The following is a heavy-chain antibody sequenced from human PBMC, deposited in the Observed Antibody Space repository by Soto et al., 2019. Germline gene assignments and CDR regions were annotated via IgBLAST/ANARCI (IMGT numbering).Heavy chain of an antibody. J-gene: IGHJ6*03. CDR2: IKPDGSEK. CDR1: GFTFSYFW. V-gene: IGHV3-7*01. Sequence: PGGSLRLSCAASGFTFSYFWMTWVRQAPGKGLEWVANIKPDGSEKYFVDSVKGRVTLSRDNAKNSVYLQMNSLRGEDAAVYYCARAIRVATIYDYYFYMDIWGKGTTVTVS. CDR3: ARAIRVATIYDYYFYMDI. D-gene: IGHD5-12*01.